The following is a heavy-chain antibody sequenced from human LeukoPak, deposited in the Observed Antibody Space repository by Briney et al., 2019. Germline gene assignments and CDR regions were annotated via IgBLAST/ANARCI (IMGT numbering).Heavy chain of an antibody. Sequence: PGGSLRLSCAASGFTLSSNWMHWVRQAPGKGLVWVSRINNDGSSTKYADSVKGRFTISRDNAKNTLYLQMNSLRAEDTALYHCARTQKVVVAATVDYWGQGTLVTVSS. J-gene: IGHJ4*02. CDR2: INNDGSST. CDR3: ARTQKVVVAATVDY. V-gene: IGHV3-74*03. CDR1: GFTLSSNW. D-gene: IGHD2-15*01.